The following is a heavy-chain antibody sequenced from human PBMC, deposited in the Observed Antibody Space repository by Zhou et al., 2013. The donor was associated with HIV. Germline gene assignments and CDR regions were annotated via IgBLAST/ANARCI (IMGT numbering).Heavy chain of an antibody. D-gene: IGHD1-1*01. CDR2: INPSTSHT. Sequence: QVQLVQSGPEVKKPGASVKVSCKASGYNFTDYYMHWMRQAPGQGLEWMGWINPSTSHTTYAQNFQGRVTMTRNISINTAYMELNSLRSEDTAVYYCARRGTWGDRFNVIRGGLDVWGQGTTVTVSS. CDR1: GYNFTDYY. CDR3: ARRGTWGDRFNVIRGGLDV. J-gene: IGHJ6*02. V-gene: IGHV1-8*02.